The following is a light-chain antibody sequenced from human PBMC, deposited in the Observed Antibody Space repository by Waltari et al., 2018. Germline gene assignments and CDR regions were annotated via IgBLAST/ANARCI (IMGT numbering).Light chain of an antibody. V-gene: IGLV2-14*01. CDR3: NSYTNINTWV. Sequence: QSALTQPASVSGSPGQSITISCTATSSDVGGNNYVSWYQQHPGKAPKLIIYEVSNRPSGVSNRFSGSKSGNTASLTVSGLQAEDEADYYCNSYTNINTWVFGGGTKLTVL. CDR2: EVS. J-gene: IGLJ3*02. CDR1: SSDVGGNNY.